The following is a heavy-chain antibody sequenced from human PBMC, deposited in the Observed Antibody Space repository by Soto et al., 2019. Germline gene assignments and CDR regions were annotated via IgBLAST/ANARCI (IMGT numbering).Heavy chain of an antibody. CDR2: INHSGST. V-gene: IGHV4-34*01. D-gene: IGHD3-16*01. CDR3: ARGRVMITFGGFDP. CDR1: GGSFSGYY. Sequence: QVQLQQWGAGLLKPSETLSLTCAVYGGSFSGYYWSWIRQPPGKGLEWIGEINHSGSTNYNPSLKSRVTISVDTSKNQFSLELSSVTAADTAVYYCARGRVMITFGGFDPWGQGTLVTVSS. J-gene: IGHJ5*02.